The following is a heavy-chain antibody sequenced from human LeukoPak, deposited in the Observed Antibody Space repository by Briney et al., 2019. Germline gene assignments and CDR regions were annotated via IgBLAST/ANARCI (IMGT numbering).Heavy chain of an antibody. CDR1: GGSFSGYY. D-gene: IGHD3-10*01. Sequence: PSETLSLTCAVYGGSFSGYYWSWIRQPPGKGLEWIGEINHSGSTNYNPSLKSRVTISVDTSKNQFSLKLSSVTAADTAVYYCARGRRYYYGSGSPFDYWGQGTLVTVSS. CDR2: INHSGST. V-gene: IGHV4-34*01. J-gene: IGHJ4*02. CDR3: ARGRRYYYGSGSPFDY.